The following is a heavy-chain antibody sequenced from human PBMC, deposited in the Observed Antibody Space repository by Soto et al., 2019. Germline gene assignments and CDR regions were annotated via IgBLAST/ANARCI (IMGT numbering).Heavy chain of an antibody. CDR1: GGSISSGDYY. V-gene: IGHV4-30-4*01. Sequence: HSETLSLTCTVSGGSISSGDYYWSWIRQPPGKGLERIGYIYYSGTTYYNPSLKGRVTISVDTSKNQFSLKVSSVTAADTAVYYCARALIQLWPHYYYGMDVWGQGTTVTVSS. CDR2: IYYSGTT. J-gene: IGHJ6*02. D-gene: IGHD5-18*01. CDR3: ARALIQLWPHYYYGMDV.